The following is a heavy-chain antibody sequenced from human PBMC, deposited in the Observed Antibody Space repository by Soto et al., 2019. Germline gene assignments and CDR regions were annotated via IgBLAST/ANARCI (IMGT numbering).Heavy chain of an antibody. CDR2: THHSGRT. CDR3: ARSEATVLDY. V-gene: IGHV4-4*02. J-gene: IGHJ4*02. D-gene: IGHD4-17*01. CDR1: GGSMSSSNW. Sequence: QVQLPASGPGLVKPSGTLSLTCTVSGGSMSSSNWWNWVRQPPGKGLEWIGETHHSGRTNYNPSLKSRVSISVDKSKNQFSLKLSSLTAADTAVYYCARSEATVLDYWGQGTLVTVSS.